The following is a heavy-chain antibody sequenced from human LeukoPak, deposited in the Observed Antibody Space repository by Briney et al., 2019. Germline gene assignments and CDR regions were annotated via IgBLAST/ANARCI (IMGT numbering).Heavy chain of an antibody. V-gene: IGHV4-30-2*01. D-gene: IGHD1-26*01. J-gene: IGHJ6*02. CDR1: GGSISSGGYY. CDR3: SYHGLGTYSGFQYNYGMDV. Sequence: SETLSLTCTVSGGSISSGGYYWSWIRQPPGKGLEWIGNMNHAGSSYRNPSLQDRVTISVDKSKNQFSLKLTSVTAADSAVYMRSYHGLGTYSGFQYNYGMDVWGQGTTVIVSS. CDR2: MNHAGSS.